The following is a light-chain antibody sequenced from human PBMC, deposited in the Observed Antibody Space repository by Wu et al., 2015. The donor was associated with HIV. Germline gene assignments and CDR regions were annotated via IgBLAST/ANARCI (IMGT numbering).Light chain of an antibody. CDR2: EAS. CDR1: QDINNY. V-gene: IGKV1-33*01. J-gene: IGKJ2*03. CDR3: QQYGDRPPYS. Sequence: DIQMTQSPSSLSASIGDRVTITCRASQDINNYLNWYQQKPGKAPKLLIYEASTLETGVPSRFSGSGSGTRFTFTISSLQPEDIATYYCQQYGDRPPYSFGQGDQAGDQ.